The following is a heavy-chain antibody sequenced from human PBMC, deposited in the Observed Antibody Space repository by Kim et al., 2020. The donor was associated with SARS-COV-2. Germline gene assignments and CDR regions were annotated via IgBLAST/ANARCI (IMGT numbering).Heavy chain of an antibody. J-gene: IGHJ6*03. V-gene: IGHV3-33*01. CDR2: K. Sequence: KYYADAVKGRFPISRDNSKNTLTLQMNSLRVEDTAVYYCARKPYYYYYMDVWGKGTTVTVSS. CDR3: ARKPYYYYYMDV.